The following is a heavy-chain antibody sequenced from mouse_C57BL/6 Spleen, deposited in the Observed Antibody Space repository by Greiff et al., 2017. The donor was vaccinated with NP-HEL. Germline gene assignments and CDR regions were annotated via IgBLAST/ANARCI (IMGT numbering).Heavy chain of an antibody. CDR2: INPSSGYT. J-gene: IGHJ2*01. CDR1: GYTFTSYW. Sequence: QVQLQQSGAELAKPGASVKLSCKASGYTFTSYWMHWVKQRPGQGLEWIGYINPSSGYTKYTQKFKDKATLTADKSSSTAYMQLSSLTYEDAAVYDGARCYGSSPVYFDYWGQGTTLTVSS. CDR3: ARCYGSSPVYFDY. D-gene: IGHD1-1*01. V-gene: IGHV1-7*01.